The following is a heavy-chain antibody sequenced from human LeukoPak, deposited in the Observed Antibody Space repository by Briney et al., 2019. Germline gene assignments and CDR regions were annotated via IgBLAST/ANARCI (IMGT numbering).Heavy chain of an antibody. Sequence: RASVKVSCKASGYTFTGYYMHWVRQAPGQGLEWMGWINTNTGDTNYAQKFQGKFTMTRDTSITTVYMELSGLAFDDTAVYFCARIGYSSTFDYWGQGTLVTVSS. V-gene: IGHV1-2*02. CDR3: ARIGYSSTFDY. D-gene: IGHD6-19*01. CDR2: INTNTGDT. CDR1: GYTFTGYY. J-gene: IGHJ4*02.